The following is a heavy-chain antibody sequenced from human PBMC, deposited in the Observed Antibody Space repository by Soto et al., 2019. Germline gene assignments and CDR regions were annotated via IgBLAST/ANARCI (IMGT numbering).Heavy chain of an antibody. D-gene: IGHD3-10*01. CDR2: IYHSGST. Sequence: QVQLQESGPGLVKPSGTLSLTCAVSSGSISSSNWWSWVRQPPGKGLEWIGEIYHSGSTNYNPSLKSRVTISVDKSKNQFSLKLSSVTAADTAVYYCARSYTMVRGVISTPVNWFDPWGQGTLVTVSS. CDR3: ARSYTMVRGVISTPVNWFDP. V-gene: IGHV4-4*02. CDR1: SGSISSSNW. J-gene: IGHJ5*02.